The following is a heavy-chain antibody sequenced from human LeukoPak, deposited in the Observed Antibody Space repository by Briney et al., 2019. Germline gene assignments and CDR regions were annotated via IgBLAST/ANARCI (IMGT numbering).Heavy chain of an antibody. CDR2: IYYSGST. CDR1: GGSISSSSYY. D-gene: IGHD1/OR15-1a*01. CDR3: ARLSYNWNTGY. Sequence: SETLSLTCTVSGGSISSSSYYWGWIRQPPGKGLEWIGSIYYSGSTYYSPSLNGRVTMSIDTSENQFSLKLTSVTAADTAVYYCARLSYNWNTGYWGQGTLVTVSS. J-gene: IGHJ4*02. V-gene: IGHV4-39*01.